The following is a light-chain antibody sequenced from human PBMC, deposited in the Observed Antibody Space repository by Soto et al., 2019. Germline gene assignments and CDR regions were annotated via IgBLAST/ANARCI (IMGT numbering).Light chain of an antibody. CDR3: QQRSDWLT. V-gene: IGKV3D-20*02. CDR2: AAS. Sequence: EIVLTQSPGTLYLSPGEGATLSCRASQSINRNFLAWYQQKRGQVPRLLIYAASIRATGIPDRFSGSGSGTDFTLTVSRLEPEDFAVYYCQQRSDWLTFGGGTKVDIK. CDR1: QSINRNF. J-gene: IGKJ4*01.